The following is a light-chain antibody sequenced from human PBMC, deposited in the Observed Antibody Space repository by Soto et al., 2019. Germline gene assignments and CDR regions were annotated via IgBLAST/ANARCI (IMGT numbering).Light chain of an antibody. J-gene: IGLJ1*01. CDR1: TSNIGAGYD. V-gene: IGLV1-40*01. CDR2: GNI. CDR3: QSYDRTLSARYV. Sequence: QSVLTQPPSVSGAPRQSVTISCTGSTSNIGAGYDVHWYQQRPGTAPKLLISGNINRPSGVPDRFSGSKSGTSASLAITGLQAEDEGDYYCQSYDRTLSARYVFGTGTKVTVL.